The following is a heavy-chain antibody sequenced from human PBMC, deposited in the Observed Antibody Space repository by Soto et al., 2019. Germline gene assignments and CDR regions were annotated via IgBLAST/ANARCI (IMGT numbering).Heavy chain of an antibody. CDR1: GFTFSSYS. V-gene: IGHV3-21*01. Sequence: EVQLVESGGGLVKPGGSLRLSCAASGFTFSSYSMNRVRQAPGKGLEWVSSISSSSSYIYYADSVKGRFTISRDNAKNSLYLQMNSLRAEDTAVYYCAREATGGSGRRPTINWSDPWGQGTLVTVSS. J-gene: IGHJ5*02. D-gene: IGHD3-10*01. CDR3: AREATGGSGRRPTINWSDP. CDR2: ISSSSSYI.